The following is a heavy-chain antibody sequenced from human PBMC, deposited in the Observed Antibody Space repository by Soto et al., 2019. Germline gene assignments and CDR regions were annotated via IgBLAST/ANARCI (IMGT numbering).Heavy chain of an antibody. Sequence: SETLSLTCPFSGCSISSNIYYWGWVRQPPGKGLEWIGNIHYSGSTYYDSSLKSRVTISVDTSKNQFSLRLSSVTAADTAVYYCASQHYYDSSGYYVGYWGQGTLVTVSS. CDR3: ASQHYYDSSGYYVGY. CDR1: GCSISSNIYY. CDR2: IHYSGST. J-gene: IGHJ4*02. D-gene: IGHD3-22*01. V-gene: IGHV4-39*01.